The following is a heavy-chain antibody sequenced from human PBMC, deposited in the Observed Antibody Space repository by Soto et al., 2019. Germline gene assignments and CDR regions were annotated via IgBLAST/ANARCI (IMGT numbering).Heavy chain of an antibody. CDR2: IYHSGNT. D-gene: IGHD3-10*01. Sequence: QAQLQESGPGLVKPSGTLSLTCAVSGGSISSSNWWSWVRQPPGKGLEWIGEIYHSGNTNYNPSLQSRVTMAVDKSRNPFALKLSSVTAADTAVYYCARRWGEGRVDYWGQGTLVTVSS. CDR3: ARRWGEGRVDY. CDR1: GGSISSSNW. J-gene: IGHJ4*02. V-gene: IGHV4-4*02.